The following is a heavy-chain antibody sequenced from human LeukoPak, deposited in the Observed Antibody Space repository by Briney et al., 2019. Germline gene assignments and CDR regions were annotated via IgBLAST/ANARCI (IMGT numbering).Heavy chain of an antibody. D-gene: IGHD3-3*01. Sequence: SETLSLTCTVSGGSISSHYWSWIRQPPGKGLGWIGYIYYSGSTNYNPSLKSRVTISVDTSKNQFSLKLSSVTAADTAVYYCARYITIFGVGEFDPWGQGTLVTVSS. J-gene: IGHJ5*02. CDR1: GGSISSHY. CDR3: ARYITIFGVGEFDP. V-gene: IGHV4-59*11. CDR2: IYYSGST.